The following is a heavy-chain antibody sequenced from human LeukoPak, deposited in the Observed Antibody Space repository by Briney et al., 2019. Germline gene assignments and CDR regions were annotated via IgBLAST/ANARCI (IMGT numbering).Heavy chain of an antibody. D-gene: IGHD1-26*01. Sequence: SETLSPTCTVSGGSISSSSYYWGWIRQPPGKGLEWIGSIYYSGSTYYNPSLKSRVTISVDTSKNQFSLKLSSVTAADTAVYYCAMLSGSRLTVNYYYYYMDVWGKGTTVTVSS. CDR1: GGSISSSSYY. CDR3: AMLSGSRLTVNYYYYYMDV. V-gene: IGHV4-39*01. CDR2: IYYSGST. J-gene: IGHJ6*03.